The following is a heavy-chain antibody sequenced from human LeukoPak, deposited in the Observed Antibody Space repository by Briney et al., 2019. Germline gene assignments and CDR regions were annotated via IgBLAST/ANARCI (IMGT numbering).Heavy chain of an antibody. CDR3: ARQVIGSHYHDY. CDR1: GYSISSDYY. CDR2: MYQSGTS. J-gene: IGHJ4*02. D-gene: IGHD1-26*01. Sequence: SETLSLTCAVSGYSISSDYYGGWLRQPPGKGLEWIGCMYQSGTSYYNPSLKSRVTVALDTSKNQFSLRLSSVTAADTAVYYCARQVIGSHYHDYWGQGTLVTVSS. V-gene: IGHV4-38-2*01.